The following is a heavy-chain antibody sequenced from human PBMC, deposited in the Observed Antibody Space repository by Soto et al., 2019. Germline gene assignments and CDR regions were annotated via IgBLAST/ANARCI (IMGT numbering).Heavy chain of an antibody. CDR3: ARDHRMFLSYYDYRMDV. J-gene: IGHJ6*01. CDR1: GFTFSRFS. D-gene: IGHD3-3*01. V-gene: IGHV3-30*04. CDR2: ISYDGKNK. Sequence: PVQSRTLACAACGFTFSRFSMHWIRQAPGRGLRGGAVISYDGKNKHFAESVKGRFSVSRDDSKNTIYLEMNNLRGDDSAVYSCARDHRMFLSYYDYRMDVCEQRTTDTV.